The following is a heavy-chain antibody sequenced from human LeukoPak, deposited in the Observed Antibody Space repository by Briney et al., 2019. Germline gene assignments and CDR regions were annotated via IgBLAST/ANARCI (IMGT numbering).Heavy chain of an antibody. CDR2: ISGSGGST. CDR1: GFTFSSYA. J-gene: IGHJ4*02. Sequence: PGGSLRLSCAASGFTFSSYAMSWVRQAPGKGLEWVSAISGSGGSTYYADSVKGRSTISRDNSKNTLYLQMNSLRAEDTAVYYCAKDWVRFSSSWYGRGRSYWGQGTLVTVSS. D-gene: IGHD6-13*01. V-gene: IGHV3-23*01. CDR3: AKDWVRFSSSWYGRGRSY.